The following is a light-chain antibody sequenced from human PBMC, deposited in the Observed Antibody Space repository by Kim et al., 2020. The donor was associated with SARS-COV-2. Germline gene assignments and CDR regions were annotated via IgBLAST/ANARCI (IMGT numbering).Light chain of an antibody. CDR2: DAS. V-gene: IGKV3-11*01. Sequence: EIVLTQSPATLSLSPGDRATLSCRASQDIRNYLAWYQQKPGQATRLLISDASNGATGIPARFSGSGSGTDFTLTISSLEPEDVTFYYCHQRSSWPGTFGQGTKVDIK. CDR3: HQRSSWPGT. J-gene: IGKJ1*01. CDR1: QDIRNY.